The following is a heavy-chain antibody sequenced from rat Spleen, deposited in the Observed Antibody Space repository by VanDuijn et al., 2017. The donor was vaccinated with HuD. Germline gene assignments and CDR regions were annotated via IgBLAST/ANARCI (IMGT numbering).Heavy chain of an antibody. V-gene: IGHV2S12*01. CDR2: ISSVGST. D-gene: IGHD1-7*01. CDR3: TRVNYGSNGEVMDA. CDR1: GFSLTSNG. Sequence: QVQLKESGPGLVQPSQTLSLTCTVSGFSLTSNGVSWVRQPPGKGLEWIAAISSVGSTYYNSALKSRLSISRDTSKSQVFLKMNSLQTEDTAIYFCTRVNYGSNGEVMDAWGQGASVTVSS. J-gene: IGHJ4*01.